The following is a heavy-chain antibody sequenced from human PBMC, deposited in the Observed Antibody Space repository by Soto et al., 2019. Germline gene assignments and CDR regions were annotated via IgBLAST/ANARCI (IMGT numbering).Heavy chain of an antibody. V-gene: IGHV4-31*11. Sequence: PSETLSLTCAVSGGPIISASYSWNWIRQSPGRGLEWIGHIYSSGSTYYNPSLKSRVSISVDTSNNQFSLKLTSVAAADTAVYFCAREDAARIERWFDAWGQGILVTVSS. CDR3: AREDAARIERWFDA. J-gene: IGHJ5*02. D-gene: IGHD6-6*01. CDR1: GGPIISASYS. CDR2: IYSSGST.